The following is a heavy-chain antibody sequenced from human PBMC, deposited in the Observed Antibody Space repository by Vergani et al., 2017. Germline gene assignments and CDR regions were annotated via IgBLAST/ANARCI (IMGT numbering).Heavy chain of an antibody. D-gene: IGHD5-24*01. CDR1: GFTVSSNY. CDR2: IYSGGST. V-gene: IGHV3-66*01. J-gene: IGHJ4*02. CDR3: ARVGASDGYNYRDY. Sequence: EVQLVESGGGLVQPGGSLRLSCAASGFTVSSNYMSWVRQAPGKGLEWVSVIYSGGSTYYADSVKGRFTISRDNSKNTLYLQMNSLRAEDTAVYYCARVGASDGYNYRDYWGQGTLVTVSS.